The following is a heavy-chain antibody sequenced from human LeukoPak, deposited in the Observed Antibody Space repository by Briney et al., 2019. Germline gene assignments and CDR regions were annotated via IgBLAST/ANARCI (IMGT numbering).Heavy chain of an antibody. D-gene: IGHD2-15*01. CDR1: GFTFSSYS. V-gene: IGHV3-21*01. J-gene: IGHJ4*02. CDR3: ARDGRYCSGGSCYSRYFDY. Sequence: AGGSLRLSCAASGFTFSSYSMNWVRQAPGKGLELVSSIGSSSSYIYYADSVKGRFTISRDNAKNSLYLQMNSLRAEDTAVYYCARDGRYCSGGSCYSRYFDYWGQRTLVTVSS. CDR2: IGSSSSYI.